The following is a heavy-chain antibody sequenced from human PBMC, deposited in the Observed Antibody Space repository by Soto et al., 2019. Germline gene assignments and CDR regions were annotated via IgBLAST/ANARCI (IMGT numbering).Heavy chain of an antibody. CDR1: GGSISSGNFY. D-gene: IGHD1-26*01. V-gene: IGHV4-31*03. J-gene: IGHJ4*02. Sequence: VQLQESGPGLVRPSETLSLTCTVSGGSISSGNFYWSWIRQHPGKGLEWIGYIYFSGSTSYSPSLKSRLTISLNTSNNHFSLKLTSVTAADTAVYYCAHDSHGGNTYFDLWGQGALVTVSS. CDR3: AHDSHGGNTYFDL. CDR2: IYFSGST.